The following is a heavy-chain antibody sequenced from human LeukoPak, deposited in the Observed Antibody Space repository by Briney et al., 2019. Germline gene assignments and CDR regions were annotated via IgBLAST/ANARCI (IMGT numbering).Heavy chain of an antibody. CDR3: ARDRGRYSDILTGPAQ. V-gene: IGHV3-74*01. CDR2: INSDGSST. J-gene: IGHJ4*02. D-gene: IGHD3-9*01. Sequence: PGGSLRLSCAASGFTFSSYWMHWVRQAPGKGLVWVSRINSDGSSTSYADSVKGRFTISRDNAKNTLYLQMNSLRAEDPAVYYCARDRGRYSDILTGPAQGAQGPLVPVSS. CDR1: GFTFSSYW.